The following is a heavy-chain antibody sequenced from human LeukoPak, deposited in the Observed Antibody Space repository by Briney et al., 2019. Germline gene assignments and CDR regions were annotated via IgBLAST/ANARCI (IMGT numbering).Heavy chain of an antibody. CDR3: ARGYSAHLVDY. V-gene: IGHV4-59*01. D-gene: IGHD4-11*01. CDR2: IYYSGST. CDR1: GGSICSYY. Sequence: SETLSLTCTVSGGSICSYYWSWIRQPPGKGLEWIGYIYYSGSTNYNPSLKSRVTISVDTSKNQFSLKLSSVTAADTAVYYCARGYSAHLVDYWGQGTLVTVSS. J-gene: IGHJ4*02.